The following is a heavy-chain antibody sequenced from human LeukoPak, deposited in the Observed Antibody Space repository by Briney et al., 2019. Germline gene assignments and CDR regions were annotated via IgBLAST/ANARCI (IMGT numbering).Heavy chain of an antibody. CDR1: GFTSSSYA. J-gene: IGHJ5*02. V-gene: IGHV3-23*01. D-gene: IGHD2-15*01. CDR2: ISGSGGTA. Sequence: PGGSLRLSCAASGFTSSSYAMSWVRQAPGKGLEWVSAISGSGGTAYYADSVKGRFTISRDNSKNTLYLHMNSLRAEDTAVYYCAKDIASGYCSGGSCYSPWFDPWGQGTMVTVSS. CDR3: AKDIASGYCSGGSCYSPWFDP.